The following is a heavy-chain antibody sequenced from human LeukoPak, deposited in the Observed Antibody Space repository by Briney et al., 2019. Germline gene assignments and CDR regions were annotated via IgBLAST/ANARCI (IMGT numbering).Heavy chain of an antibody. Sequence: GGSLRLSCAASGFTFSSYSMNWVRQAPGKGLEWVANIKQDGSEKYYVDSVKGRFTISRDNAKNSLYLQMNSLRAEDTAVYYCARDSDDYVWGSYRYDYFDYWGQGTLVTVSS. CDR1: GFTFSSYS. CDR2: IKQDGSEK. V-gene: IGHV3-7*03. CDR3: ARDSDDYVWGSYRYDYFDY. J-gene: IGHJ4*02. D-gene: IGHD3-16*02.